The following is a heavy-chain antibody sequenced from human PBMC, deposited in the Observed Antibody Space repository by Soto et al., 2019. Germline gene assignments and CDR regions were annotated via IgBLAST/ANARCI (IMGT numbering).Heavy chain of an antibody. CDR2: ISSSSSYI. J-gene: IGHJ4*02. D-gene: IGHD3-16*02. CDR1: GFTFSSYS. CDR3: AREARPYDYIWGSYRSPIDY. Sequence: EVQLVESGGGLVKPGGSLRLSCAASGFTFSSYSMNWVRQAPGKGLEWVSAISSSSSYIYYADSVKGRFTISRDNAKNSLNLQMNSLRAEDTAVYYCAREARPYDYIWGSYRSPIDYWGQGTLVTVSS. V-gene: IGHV3-21*01.